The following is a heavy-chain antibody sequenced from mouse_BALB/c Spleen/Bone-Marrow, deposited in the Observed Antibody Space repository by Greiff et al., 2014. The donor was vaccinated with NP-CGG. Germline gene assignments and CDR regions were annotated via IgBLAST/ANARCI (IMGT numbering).Heavy chain of an antibody. CDR2: INPSSGYT. V-gene: IGHV1-4*01. CDR1: GYTFTSYT. D-gene: IGHD1-2*01. J-gene: IGHJ2*01. Sequence: VQLQQSGAELARPGASVKMSCKASGYTFTSYTMHWVKQRPGQGLEWIGYINPSSGYTNYNQKFKDKSTLTADKSSNTAYMQLSSLTSEDSTVYYCARFITTATDYFDYWGQGTTLTVSS. CDR3: ARFITTATDYFDY.